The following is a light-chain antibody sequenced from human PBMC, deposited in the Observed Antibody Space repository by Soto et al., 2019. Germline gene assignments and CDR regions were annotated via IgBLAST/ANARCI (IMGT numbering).Light chain of an antibody. V-gene: IGKV1-9*01. J-gene: IGKJ3*01. CDR1: QGISSY. CDR2: AAS. Sequence: IQLTQSPSSLSASVGDRVTITCRASQGISSYLAWYQQKPGKAPKLLIYAASTMQSGVPTRFSGSGSGTDFTLTISSLQPEDFAAYYCQQLNSYPPWTFGHGTKVDIK. CDR3: QQLNSYPPWT.